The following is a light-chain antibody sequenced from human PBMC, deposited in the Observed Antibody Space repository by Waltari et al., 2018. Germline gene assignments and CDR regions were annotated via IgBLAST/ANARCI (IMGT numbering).Light chain of an antibody. CDR1: SNDVAGYNY. V-gene: IGLV2-8*01. CDR2: EVN. J-gene: IGLJ1*01. CDR3: TSYAGINNLV. Sequence: QSALTQPPSASGSPGQSVTISCTGTSNDVAGYNYVSWYQQYPGKVPKLLIYEVNKRPSGVPDRFSGYKSGNTASLTVSGLQAEDEATYYCTSYAGINNLVFGTGTKVTVL.